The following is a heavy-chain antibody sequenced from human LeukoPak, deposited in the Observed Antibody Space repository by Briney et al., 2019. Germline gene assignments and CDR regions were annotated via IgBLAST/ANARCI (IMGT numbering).Heavy chain of an antibody. J-gene: IGHJ4*02. D-gene: IGHD1-26*01. Sequence: PGRSLRLSCAASGFTFSSYAMHWVRQAPGKGLEWVAVISYDGSNKYYADSVKGRFTISRDNSKNTLYLQMNCLRAEDTAVYYCARDGAAFDYWGQGTLVTVSS. V-gene: IGHV3-30-3*01. CDR1: GFTFSSYA. CDR3: ARDGAAFDY. CDR2: ISYDGSNK.